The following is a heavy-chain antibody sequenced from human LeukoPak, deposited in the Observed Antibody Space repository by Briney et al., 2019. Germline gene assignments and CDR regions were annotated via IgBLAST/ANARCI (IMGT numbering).Heavy chain of an antibody. J-gene: IGHJ6*02. Sequence: GGSLRLSCAASGFTFSSYWMSWVLQAPGNGLEWVANIKQDGSEKYYVDSVKGRFTISRDNAKNSLYLQMNSLRAEDTVLYQAESGIRYFDWFLDVWGQGTTVTVSS. V-gene: IGHV3-7*01. D-gene: IGHD3-9*01. CDR1: GFTFSSYW. CDR3: ESGIRYFDWFLDV. CDR2: IKQDGSEK.